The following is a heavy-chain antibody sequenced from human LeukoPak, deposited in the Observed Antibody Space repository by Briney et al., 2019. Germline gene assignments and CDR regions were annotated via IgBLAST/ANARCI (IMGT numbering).Heavy chain of an antibody. CDR2: LTSDGRTT. J-gene: IGHJ4*02. CDR1: GFTFSSYA. D-gene: IGHD2/OR15-2a*01. CDR3: ARAGQYRFDF. V-gene: IGHV3-74*01. Sequence: GGSLRLSCAASGFTFSSYAMSWVRQAPGKGLLWVSRLTSDGRTTDYAESVKGRFIISRDNAKNTLYLQMNNLRVEDTAVYYCARAGQYRFDFWGQGTLVTVSS.